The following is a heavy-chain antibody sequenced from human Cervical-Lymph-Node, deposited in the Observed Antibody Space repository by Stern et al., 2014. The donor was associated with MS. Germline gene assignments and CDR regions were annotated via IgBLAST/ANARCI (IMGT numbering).Heavy chain of an antibody. Sequence: EQLVQSRAEVKKPGSSVKLSCKASGSTFTSYDIKWVRKATGHGLQWMGWMNPNSGNTGYAQKFQGRVTMTRNTSISTAYMELSSLRSEDTAVYYCARVGPWCGELYPGDYWGQGTLVTVSS. V-gene: IGHV1-8*01. CDR1: GSTFTSYD. D-gene: IGHD3-10*01. CDR2: MNPNSGNT. J-gene: IGHJ4*02. CDR3: ARVGPWCGELYPGDY.